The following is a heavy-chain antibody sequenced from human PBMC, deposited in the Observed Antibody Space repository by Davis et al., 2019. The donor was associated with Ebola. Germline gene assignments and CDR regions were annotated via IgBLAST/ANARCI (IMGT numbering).Heavy chain of an antibody. CDR1: GYTFTSYY. CDR2: INPSGGST. D-gene: IGHD6-19*01. V-gene: IGHV1-46*01. Sequence: AASVTVSCKASGYTFTSYYMHWVRQAPGQGLEWMGIINPSGGSTSYAQKFQGRVTMTRDTSTSTVYMELSSLRSEDTAVFYCARASFGYNSGWYADYWGPGSLVTVSS. J-gene: IGHJ4*02. CDR3: ARASFGYNSGWYADY.